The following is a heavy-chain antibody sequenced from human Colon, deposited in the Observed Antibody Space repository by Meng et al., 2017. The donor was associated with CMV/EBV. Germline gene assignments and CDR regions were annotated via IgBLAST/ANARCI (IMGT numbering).Heavy chain of an antibody. D-gene: IGHD1-26*01. CDR3: AKGGSYNYYYYGMDV. J-gene: IGHJ6*02. CDR2: ISGSGGST. V-gene: IGHV3-23*01. CDR1: GFTFSSYW. Sequence: GESLKISCAASGFTFSSYWMSWVRQAPGKGLERVSAISGSGGSTYYADSVKGRFTISRDNSKNTLYLQMNSLRAEDTAVYYCAKGGSYNYYYYGMDVWGQGTTVTVSS.